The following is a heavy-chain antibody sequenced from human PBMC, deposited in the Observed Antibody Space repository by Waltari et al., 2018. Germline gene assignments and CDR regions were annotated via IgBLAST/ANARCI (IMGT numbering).Heavy chain of an antibody. CDR1: GGSTSSSNW. Sequence: QVQLQESGPGLVKPSGTLSLTCAVSGGSTSSSNWWSWVRQPPGKGLEWIGEIYHSGSTNYNPSLKSRVTISVDKSKNQFSLKPSSVTAADTAVYYCARDLSGIVGATQGDYWGQGTLVTVSS. V-gene: IGHV4-4*02. CDR3: ARDLSGIVGATQGDY. D-gene: IGHD1-26*01. CDR2: IYHSGST. J-gene: IGHJ4*02.